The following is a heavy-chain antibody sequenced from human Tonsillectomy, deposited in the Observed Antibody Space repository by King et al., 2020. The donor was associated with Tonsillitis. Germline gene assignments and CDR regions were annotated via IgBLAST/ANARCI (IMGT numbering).Heavy chain of an antibody. CDR2: XYYSGST. Sequence: QLQESGPGLVKPSETLSLTCTVSGGSISSYYWSWIRQPPGXXLEXIXYXYYSGSTNYNPSXKXRVTIXVDTSKNXFXLKLSSVTAADPAVYYCARDSXIXAAAVLDYXGQXXLXTVXS. D-gene: IGHD6-13*01. CDR3: ARDSXIXAAAVLDY. J-gene: IGHJ4*02. CDR1: GGSISSYY. V-gene: IGHV4-59*01.